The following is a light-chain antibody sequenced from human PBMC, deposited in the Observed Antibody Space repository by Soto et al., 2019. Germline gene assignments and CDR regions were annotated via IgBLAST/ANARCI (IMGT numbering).Light chain of an antibody. J-gene: IGKJ4*01. CDR1: QSISIY. V-gene: IGKV1-39*01. CDR3: QQNFNTPPLT. CDR2: GAS. Sequence: DIQMTQSPSSLSASEGYSVIITXTSSQSISIYLNWYQQTPGKAPKLLIYGASSLYSGVPSRFSGSGSETDFTLTISNLQPEDFATYYCQQNFNTPPLTFGGGTKVDNK.